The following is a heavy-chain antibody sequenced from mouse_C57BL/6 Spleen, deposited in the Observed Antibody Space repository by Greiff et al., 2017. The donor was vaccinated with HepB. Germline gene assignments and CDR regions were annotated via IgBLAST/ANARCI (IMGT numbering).Heavy chain of an antibody. V-gene: IGHV3-6*01. CDR1: GYSITSGYY. CDR2: ISYDGSN. Sequence: EVQLKESGPGLVKPSQSLSLTCSVTGYSITSGYYWNWIRQFPGNKLEWMGYISYDGSNNYNPSLKNRISITRDTSKNQFFLKLNSVTTEDTATYYCASSHYYGSSYWYFGVWGTGTTVTVSS. J-gene: IGHJ1*03. D-gene: IGHD1-1*01. CDR3: ASSHYYGSSYWYFGV.